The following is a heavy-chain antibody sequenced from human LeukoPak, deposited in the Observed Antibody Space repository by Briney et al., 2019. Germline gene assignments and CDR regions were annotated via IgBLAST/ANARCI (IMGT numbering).Heavy chain of an antibody. J-gene: IGHJ5*02. Sequence: SETLFLTRAVYGGSFSDSNWRWRRPPRREGVGRVGGINHSGSTNYNPSLKSRVTISLDTSKNQFSLKLSSVTAADTAVYYCAGFCSSTTCPGGGWFDPWGQGTLVTVSS. V-gene: IGHV4-34*01. CDR3: AGFCSSTTCPGGGWFDP. CDR1: GGSFSDSN. D-gene: IGHD2-2*01. CDR2: INHSGST.